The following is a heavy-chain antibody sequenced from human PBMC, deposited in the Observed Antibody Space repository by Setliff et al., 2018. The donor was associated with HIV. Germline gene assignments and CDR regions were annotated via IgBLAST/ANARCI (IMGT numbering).Heavy chain of an antibody. D-gene: IGHD2-2*01. J-gene: IGHJ4*02. CDR1: GYSFTSYG. CDR3: ARDEQYQLLLDY. CDR2: ISTYNGNI. V-gene: IGHV1-18*01. Sequence: GASVKVSCKAFGYSFTSYGISWVRQAPGQGFEWMGWISTYNGNINYAQKVQGRVTMTTETSTNTVYMELRRLRSDDTAVYYCARDEQYQLLLDYWGQGTLVTVSS.